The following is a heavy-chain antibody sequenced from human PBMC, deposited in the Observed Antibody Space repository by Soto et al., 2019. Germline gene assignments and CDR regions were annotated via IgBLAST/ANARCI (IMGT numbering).Heavy chain of an antibody. V-gene: IGHV5-10-1*01. CDR2: IDPTDSYT. CDR1: GYSFTTYW. J-gene: IGHJ6*02. Sequence: LGESLKISCQASGYSFTTYWISWVRQMPGKGLECMGRIDPTDSYTDYGPSFEGHVTMSVDRSINTAYLEWSSLKASDTAIYYCARRGGYSSYYGMDVWGQGTTVTVSS. CDR3: ARRGGYSSYYGMDV. D-gene: IGHD3-10*01.